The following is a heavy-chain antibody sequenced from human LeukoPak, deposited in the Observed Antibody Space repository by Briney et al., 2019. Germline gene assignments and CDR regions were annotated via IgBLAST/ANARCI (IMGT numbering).Heavy chain of an antibody. CDR1: GYTFTSYY. V-gene: IGHV1-46*01. CDR2: INPSRGST. D-gene: IGHD4-17*01. CDR3: ARDPYGDYGY. J-gene: IGHJ4*02. Sequence: ASVKVSCKASGYTFTSYYMHWVRHAPAQGLEWMGIINPSRGSTSYAQQSQRRVTMTRDMSTSTVYMELSSLRSEDTAVYSCARDPYGDYGYWGQGTLVTVSS.